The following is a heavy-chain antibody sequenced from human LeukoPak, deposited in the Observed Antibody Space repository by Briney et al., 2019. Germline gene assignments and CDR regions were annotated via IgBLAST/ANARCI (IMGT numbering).Heavy chain of an antibody. V-gene: IGHV3-23*01. D-gene: IGHD5-12*01. J-gene: IGHJ4*02. Sequence: PGGSLRLSGAASGFTFSSHAMSWVRQAPGKGLEWVSTISGSGGSTYYADSVKGRFTISRDNSKNTLYLQMSSLRAEDTAVYYCAEDRGYSGYDSFDYWGQGTLVTVSS. CDR3: AEDRGYSGYDSFDY. CDR1: GFTFSSHA. CDR2: ISGSGGST.